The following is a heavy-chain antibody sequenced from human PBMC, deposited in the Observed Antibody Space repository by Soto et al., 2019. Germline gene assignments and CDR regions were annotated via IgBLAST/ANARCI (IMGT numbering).Heavy chain of an antibody. CDR2: VNSLGTYT. D-gene: IGHD4-17*01. Sequence: VQLVESGGGLVKPGGSLRLSCAASGFTFSDSYMSWIRQSPGKGMEWLSYVNSLGTYTNYADSVRGRFTISRDNAQNSLYLEMTSLTVDDTAVYYCARNYGGASGVNDWGQGTQVTVSS. CDR1: GFTFSDSY. CDR3: ARNYGGASGVND. J-gene: IGHJ4*02. V-gene: IGHV3-11*05.